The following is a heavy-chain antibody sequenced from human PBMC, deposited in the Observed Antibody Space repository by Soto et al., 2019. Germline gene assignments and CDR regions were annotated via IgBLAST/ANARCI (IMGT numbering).Heavy chain of an antibody. J-gene: IGHJ3*02. CDR2: IIPIFGTA. CDR3: ARVLGDIVVVPAAPGEAFDI. CDR1: GGTFSSYA. Sequence: ASVKVSCKASGGTFSSYAISWVRQAPGQGLEWMGGIIPIFGTANYAQKFQGRVTITADESTSTAYMELSSLRSEDTAVYYCARVLGDIVVVPAAPGEAFDIWGQGTMVTVSS. D-gene: IGHD2-2*01. V-gene: IGHV1-69*13.